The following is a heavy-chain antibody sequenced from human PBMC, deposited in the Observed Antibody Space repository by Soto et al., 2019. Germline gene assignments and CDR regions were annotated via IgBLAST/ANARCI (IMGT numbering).Heavy chain of an antibody. J-gene: IGHJ4*02. CDR1: GGSISSSSYY. D-gene: IGHD5-12*01. CDR2: IYYSGST. Sequence: QLQLQESGPGLVKPSETLSLTCTVSGGSISSSSYYWGWIRQPPGKGLEWIGSIYYSGSTYYNPSLKSRATISVDTSKNQFSLKLSSVTAADRAVYYCASLVDIVAPIDYWGQGTLVTVSS. CDR3: ASLVDIVAPIDY. V-gene: IGHV4-39*01.